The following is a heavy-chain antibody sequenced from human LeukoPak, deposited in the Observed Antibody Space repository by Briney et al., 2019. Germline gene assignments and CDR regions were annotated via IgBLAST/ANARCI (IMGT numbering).Heavy chain of an antibody. J-gene: IGHJ5*02. Sequence: GGSLRLSCAASGFTFSTYEMNWVRQALGKGLEWLSYISSSGNSMYYADSVKGRFTVSRDNAKKSLYLQMNSLRAEDTAVYYCARVFTSGFDPWGQGTLVTVST. CDR2: ISSSGNSM. CDR1: GFTFSTYE. CDR3: ARVFTSGFDP. D-gene: IGHD2/OR15-2a*01. V-gene: IGHV3-48*03.